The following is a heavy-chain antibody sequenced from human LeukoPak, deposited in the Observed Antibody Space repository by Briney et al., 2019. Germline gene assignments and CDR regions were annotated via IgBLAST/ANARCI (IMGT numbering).Heavy chain of an antibody. Sequence: GGSLRLSCAVSGFTFSSYAMSWVRQAPGKGLEWVSAISGSGGSTYYADSVKGRFTISRDNSKNTMYLQMNNLRAEDTAVYYCARRGTPNAFDLWGQGTMVTVSS. CDR3: ARRGTPNAFDL. V-gene: IGHV3-23*01. CDR2: ISGSGGST. CDR1: GFTFSSYA. D-gene: IGHD3-16*01. J-gene: IGHJ3*01.